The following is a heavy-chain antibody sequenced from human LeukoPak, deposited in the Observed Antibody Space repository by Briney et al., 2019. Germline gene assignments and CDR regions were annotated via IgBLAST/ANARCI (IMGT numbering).Heavy chain of an antibody. J-gene: IGHJ6*02. CDR3: ASRRSTPHYYYYYGMDV. D-gene: IGHD6-13*01. CDR2: INHSGST. Sequence: PSETLSLTCAVYGGSFSGYYWSWIRQPPGKGLEWIGEINHSGSTNYNPSLKSRVTISVDTSKNQFSLKLSSVTAADTAVYYCASRRSTPHYYYYYGMDVWGQGTRSPSP. CDR1: GGSFSGYY. V-gene: IGHV4-34*01.